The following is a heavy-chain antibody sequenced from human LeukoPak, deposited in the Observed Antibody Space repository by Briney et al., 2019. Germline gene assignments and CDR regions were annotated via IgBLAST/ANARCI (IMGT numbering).Heavy chain of an antibody. CDR2: IKQDGSEK. V-gene: IGHV3-7*01. Sequence: PGGSLRLSCAASGFTFSSYWMSWVRQAPGKGLEWVANIKQDGSEKYYVDSVKGRFTISRDNAKNSLYLQMNSLRAEDTAVYYCARDFYCDSSGYHQIFDYWGQGTLVTVSS. CDR1: GFTFSSYW. D-gene: IGHD3-22*01. J-gene: IGHJ4*02. CDR3: ARDFYCDSSGYHQIFDY.